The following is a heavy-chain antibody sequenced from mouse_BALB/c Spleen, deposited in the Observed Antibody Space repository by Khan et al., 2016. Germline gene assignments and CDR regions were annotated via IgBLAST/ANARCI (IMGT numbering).Heavy chain of an antibody. CDR2: ISYSGST. CDR3: ARTPTAYYAMDY. Sequence: EVQLQESGPGLVKPSQSLSLTCTVTGYSFTSDYVWNWIRQLPGNKLEWIGYISYSGSTASYPSHKSRISITRDTSKNQVFLQLNSVTTEDAATYYCARTPTAYYAMDYWGQGTAVTVSS. V-gene: IGHV3-2*02. CDR1: GYSFTSDYV. J-gene: IGHJ4*01. D-gene: IGHD1-2*01.